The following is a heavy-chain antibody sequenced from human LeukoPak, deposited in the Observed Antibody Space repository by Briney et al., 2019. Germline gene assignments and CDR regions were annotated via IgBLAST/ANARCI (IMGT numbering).Heavy chain of an antibody. J-gene: IGHJ4*02. D-gene: IGHD1-26*01. CDR2: IIPIFGTA. Sequence: ASVKVSCKASGYTFTSYGISWVRQAPGQGLEWMGGIIPIFGTANYAQKFQGRVTITADESTSTAYMELSSLRSEDTAVYYCAREVGATRGDYFDYWGQGTLVTVSS. CDR1: GYTFTSYG. CDR3: AREVGATRGDYFDY. V-gene: IGHV1-69*13.